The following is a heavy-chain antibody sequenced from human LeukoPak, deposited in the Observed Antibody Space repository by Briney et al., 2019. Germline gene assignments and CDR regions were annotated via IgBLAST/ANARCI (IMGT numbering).Heavy chain of an antibody. CDR2: INTNTGNP. V-gene: IGHV7-4-1*02. Sequence: ASVKVSCKASGYTFTSYILNWVRQAPGQGLECMGWINTNTGNPTYAQGLTGRFVFSLDTSVSTAYLQISSLKAEDTALYYCARASTPKVGATIYYFDYWGQGTLVTVSS. J-gene: IGHJ4*02. CDR3: ARASTPKVGATIYYFDY. CDR1: GYTFTSYI. D-gene: IGHD1-26*01.